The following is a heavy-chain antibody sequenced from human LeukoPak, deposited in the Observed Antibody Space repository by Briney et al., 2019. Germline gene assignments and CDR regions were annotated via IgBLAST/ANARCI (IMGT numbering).Heavy chain of an antibody. D-gene: IGHD5-18*01. V-gene: IGHV4-59*01. CDR1: GVSIINND. CDR3: ARAQYGYTYGHRFDY. Sequence: SETLSLTCTVSGVSIINNDWSWIRQPPGKGLQWIGYIYYSGTTNYNPSLMSRVTVSVETSKNQFSLKLTSVTAADTAVYYCARAQYGYTYGHRFDYWGQGILVPVS. J-gene: IGHJ4*02. CDR2: IYYSGTT.